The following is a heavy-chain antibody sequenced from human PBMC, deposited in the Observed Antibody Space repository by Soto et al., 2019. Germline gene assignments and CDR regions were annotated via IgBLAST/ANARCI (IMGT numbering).Heavy chain of an antibody. CDR2: IYYSGST. Sequence: QVQLQESGPGLVKPSQTLSLTCTVSGGSISSGGYYWSWIRQHPGKGLEWIGYIYYSGSTSYNTSLNSRFYISVDTSKNQFYLKLSSVNAADTAVYYCARGGDSSGYYYSGPYSGMDVWGQGTTVTVSS. V-gene: IGHV4-31*03. CDR1: GGSISSGGYY. CDR3: ARGGDSSGYYYSGPYSGMDV. J-gene: IGHJ6*02. D-gene: IGHD3-22*01.